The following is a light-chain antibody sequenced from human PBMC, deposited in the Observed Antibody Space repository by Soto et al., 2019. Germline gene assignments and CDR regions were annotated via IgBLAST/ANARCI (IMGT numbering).Light chain of an antibody. V-gene: IGLV1-44*01. CDR2: NNN. J-gene: IGLJ1*01. CDR3: AAWDDSLNGNV. Sequence: QSALTHPPSASGTPGQRATISCSGSSSNIGSNTVNWYQQLPGTAPKLLMYNNNERPSGVPDRFSGSKSGTSASPAISGLQSEDEADYYCAAWDDSLNGNVFGTGNKVTVL. CDR1: SSNIGSNT.